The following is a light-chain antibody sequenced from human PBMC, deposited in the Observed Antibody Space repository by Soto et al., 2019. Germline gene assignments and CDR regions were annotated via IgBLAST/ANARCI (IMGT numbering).Light chain of an antibody. CDR2: EVN. V-gene: IGLV2-18*02. CDR1: SSDVGGYNR. J-gene: IGLJ3*02. Sequence: QSALTQPPSVSGSPGQSDTISCTGTSSDVGGYNRVSWYQQPPGTAPKLMIYEVNNRPSGVPDRFSGSKSGNTASLTISGLQAEDEADYYCSSFTSSETRVFGGGTKLTVL. CDR3: SSFTSSETRV.